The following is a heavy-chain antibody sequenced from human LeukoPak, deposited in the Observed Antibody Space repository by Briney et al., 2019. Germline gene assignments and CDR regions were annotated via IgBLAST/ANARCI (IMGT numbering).Heavy chain of an antibody. Sequence: SQTLSLTCTVSGGSISSGSYYWSWIRQPAGKGLEWIGRIYTSGSTNYNPSLKSRVTISVDTSKNQFSLKLSSVTAADTAVNYFATIQLLLREDAFDIWGQGTLVTVSS. V-gene: IGHV4-61*02. J-gene: IGHJ3*02. CDR2: IYTSGST. CDR3: ATIQLLLREDAFDI. CDR1: GGSISSGSYY. D-gene: IGHD1-1*01.